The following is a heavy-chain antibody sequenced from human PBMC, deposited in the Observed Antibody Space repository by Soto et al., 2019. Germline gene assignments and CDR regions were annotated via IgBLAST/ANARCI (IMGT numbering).Heavy chain of an antibody. CDR3: ARHRVEMATISYFDY. J-gene: IGHJ4*02. Sequence: SETLSLTCTVSGGSISSSSYYWGWIRQPPGKGLEWIGSIYYSGSTYYNPSLKSRVTISVDTSKNRFSLKLSSVTAADTAVYYCARHRVEMATISYFDYWGQGTLVTVSS. CDR1: GGSISSSSYY. D-gene: IGHD5-12*01. V-gene: IGHV4-39*01. CDR2: IYYSGST.